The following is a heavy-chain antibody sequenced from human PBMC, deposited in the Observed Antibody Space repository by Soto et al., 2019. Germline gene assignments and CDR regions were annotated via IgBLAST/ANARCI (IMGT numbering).Heavy chain of an antibody. CDR3: ARLPGNYYDSSGYYYFDY. D-gene: IGHD3-22*01. CDR1: GYNFAANW. V-gene: IGHV5-51*01. CDR2: VHPPDSDT. Sequence: VESLKISCKASGYNFAANWIGWVRQKPGQGLEWMGIVHPPDSDTRYSPSFQGQVTIAADKSISTAYLQWSSLKASDTAMYYCARLPGNYYDSSGYYYFDYWGQGTLVTVSS. J-gene: IGHJ4*02.